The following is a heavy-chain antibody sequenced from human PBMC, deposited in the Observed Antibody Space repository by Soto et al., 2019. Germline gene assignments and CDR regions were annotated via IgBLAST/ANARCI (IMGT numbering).Heavy chain of an antibody. CDR3: ARGYFYDFWSGYYLQNPLNRFDP. D-gene: IGHD3-3*01. CDR1: GGSISSYY. J-gene: IGHJ5*02. CDR2: IYYSGST. V-gene: IGHV4-59*01. Sequence: SETLSLTCTVSGGSISSYYWSWIRQPPGKGLEWIGYIYYSGSTNYNPSLKSRVTISVDTSKNHFSLKLSSVTAADTAVYYCARGYFYDFWSGYYLQNPLNRFDPWGQGTLVTVSS.